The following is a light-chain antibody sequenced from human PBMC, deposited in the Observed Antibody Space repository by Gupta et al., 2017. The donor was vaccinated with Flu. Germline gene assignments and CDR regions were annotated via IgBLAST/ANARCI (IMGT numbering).Light chain of an antibody. CDR3: KQHLRTPRT. Sequence: IHITQSPSSLSVSVGDRVTITCRASQGIVQSFAWFQQKPGQAPKALIYAASILHTGVPSRFSGSGSGTDFTLKISRMETEDVATYYCKQHLRTPRTFGGGTKVEIK. CDR1: QGIVQS. J-gene: IGKJ4*01. V-gene: IGKV1-16*01. CDR2: AAS.